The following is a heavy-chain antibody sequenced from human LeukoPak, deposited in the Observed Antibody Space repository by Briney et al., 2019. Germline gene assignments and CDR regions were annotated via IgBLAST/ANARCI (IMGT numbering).Heavy chain of an antibody. J-gene: IGHJ4*02. CDR3: ASQIVVVPAAIDY. D-gene: IGHD2-2*01. CDR1: GGSISSYY. V-gene: IGHV4-59*08. CDR2: IYYSGST. Sequence: SETLSLTCTVSGGSISSYYWSWIRQPPGKGLEWIGYIYYSGSTNYNPSLKSRVTISVDTSKNQFSLKLSSVTAADTAVYYCASQIVVVPAAIDYWGQGTLVTVSS.